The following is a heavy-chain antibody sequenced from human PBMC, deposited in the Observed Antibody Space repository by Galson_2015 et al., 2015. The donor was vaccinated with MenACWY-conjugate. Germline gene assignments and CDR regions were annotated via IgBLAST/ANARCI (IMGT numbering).Heavy chain of an antibody. CDR3: ARDLDY. Sequence: LRLSCAVSGFTFSNYWMSWVRQAPGKGLEWLGYIYHSDSTYYNPSLKSRVIMSKDTSKSQVSLRLSSVTAADTAVYYCARDLDYWGQGALVIVSS. V-gene: IGHV4-31*02. CDR2: IYHSDST. J-gene: IGHJ4*02. CDR1: GFTFSNYW.